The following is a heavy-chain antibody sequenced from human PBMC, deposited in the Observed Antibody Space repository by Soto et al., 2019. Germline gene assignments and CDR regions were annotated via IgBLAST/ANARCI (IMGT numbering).Heavy chain of an antibody. V-gene: IGHV1-69*13. CDR1: GGTFSSYA. D-gene: IGHD3-3*01. Sequence: SVKVSCKASGGTFSSYAISWVRQAPGQGLEWMGGIIPIFGTANYAQKFQGRVTITADESTSTAYMELSSLRSEDTAVYYCARTLYYDFWSGYYYGMDVWGQGTTVTVSS. J-gene: IGHJ6*02. CDR2: IIPIFGTA. CDR3: ARTLYYDFWSGYYYGMDV.